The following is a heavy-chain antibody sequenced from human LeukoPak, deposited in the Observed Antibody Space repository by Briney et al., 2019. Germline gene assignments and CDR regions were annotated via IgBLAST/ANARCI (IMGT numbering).Heavy chain of an antibody. CDR3: ARAPPYYYDHIWFDP. V-gene: IGHV4-4*02. CDR2: IYHSGST. Sequence: SETLSLTCAVSGGSISSSNWWSWVRQPPGKGLEWIGEIYHSGSTNYNPSLKSRVTISVDKSKNQFSLKLSSVTAADTAVYYCARAPPYYYDHIWFDPWGQGTLVTVSS. J-gene: IGHJ5*02. D-gene: IGHD3-22*01. CDR1: GGSISSSNW.